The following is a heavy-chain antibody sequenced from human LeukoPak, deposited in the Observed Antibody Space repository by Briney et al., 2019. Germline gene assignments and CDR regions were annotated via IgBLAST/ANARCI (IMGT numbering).Heavy chain of an antibody. J-gene: IGHJ4*02. CDR1: GYSISSGYY. Sequence: SETLSLTCTVSGYSISSGYYWGWIRQPPGKGLEWIGSIYHSGSTYYNPSLKSRVTISVDTSKNQFSLKLSSVTAADTAVYYCARPRGNSGYDPFDYWGQGTLVTVSS. CDR3: ARPRGNSGYDPFDY. V-gene: IGHV4-38-2*02. CDR2: IYHSGST. D-gene: IGHD5-12*01.